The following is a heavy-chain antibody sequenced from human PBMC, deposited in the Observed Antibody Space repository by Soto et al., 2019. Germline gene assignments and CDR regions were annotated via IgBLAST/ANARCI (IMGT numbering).Heavy chain of an antibody. Sequence: GWSLRLSCGTSVFIFISHWMTWVRQAPGKGLEWVADIKPDGSDKHYVDSVKGRFTISRDNAEHSLYLQMSSLRAEDTAVYYCARLYGSVSTFDYWGQGTLVTVSS. D-gene: IGHD6-25*01. V-gene: IGHV3-7*01. J-gene: IGHJ4*02. CDR1: VFIFISHW. CDR2: IKPDGSDK. CDR3: ARLYGSVSTFDY.